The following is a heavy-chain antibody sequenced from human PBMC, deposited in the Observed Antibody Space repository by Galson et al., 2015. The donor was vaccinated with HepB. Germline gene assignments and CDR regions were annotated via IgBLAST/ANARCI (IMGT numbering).Heavy chain of an antibody. V-gene: IGHV3-30*18. CDR1: GFTFSNYG. Sequence: SLRLSCAASGFTFSNYGMHWVRQAPGKGLEWVAVISYDGGNKYYADSVKGRFTISRDNSKNTLYLQMNSLRAEDTALYYYAKDPYLYSALAGTMAGFDYWGQGTLVTVSS. D-gene: IGHD6-19*01. J-gene: IGHJ4*02. CDR3: AKDPYLYSALAGTMAGFDY. CDR2: ISYDGGNK.